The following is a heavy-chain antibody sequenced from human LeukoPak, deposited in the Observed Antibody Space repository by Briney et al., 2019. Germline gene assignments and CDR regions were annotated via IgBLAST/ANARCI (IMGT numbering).Heavy chain of an antibody. CDR3: ARKRWEESFDY. V-gene: IGHV3-64*01. D-gene: IGHD5-24*01. J-gene: IGHJ4*02. CDR2: ISSNGGST. Sequence: GGSLRLSCTASGFSFSSYAMHWVRQAPGKGLEYVSAISSNGGSTYYANSVKGRFTISRDNSKNTLYLQMGSLRAEDMAVYYCARKRWEESFDYWGQGTLVTVSS. CDR1: GFSFSSYA.